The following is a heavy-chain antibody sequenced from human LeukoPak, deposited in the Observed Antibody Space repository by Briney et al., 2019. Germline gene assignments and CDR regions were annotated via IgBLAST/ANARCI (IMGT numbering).Heavy chain of an antibody. CDR1: GFTFSGYA. J-gene: IGHJ4*02. V-gene: IGHV3-21*01. CDR3: ARDFTLPDY. Sequence: GGSLRLSCEASGFTFSGYAVSWVRQAPGKGLEWVSSISSSSCYIYYADSVKGRFTISRDNAKNSLYLQMNSLRAEDTAVYYCARDFTLPDYWGQGTLVTVSS. CDR2: ISSSSCYI.